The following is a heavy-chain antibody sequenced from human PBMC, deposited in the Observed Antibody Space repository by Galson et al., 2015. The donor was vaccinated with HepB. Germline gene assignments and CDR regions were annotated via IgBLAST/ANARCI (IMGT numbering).Heavy chain of an antibody. CDR2: IDPSDSYT. CDR1: GYSFTSYW. Sequence: QSGAEVKKPGESLRISCKGSGYSFTSYWISWVRQMPGKGLEWMGRIDPSDSYTNYSPSFQGHVTISADKSISTAYLQWSSLKASDTAMYYCARQPAGGGIAVAGTSGAFDIWGQGTMVTVSS. CDR3: ARQPAGGGIAVAGTSGAFDI. J-gene: IGHJ3*02. D-gene: IGHD6-19*01. V-gene: IGHV5-10-1*01.